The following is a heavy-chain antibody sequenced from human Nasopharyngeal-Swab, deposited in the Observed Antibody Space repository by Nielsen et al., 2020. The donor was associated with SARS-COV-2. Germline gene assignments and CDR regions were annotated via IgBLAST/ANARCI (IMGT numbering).Heavy chain of an antibody. CDR1: GYTFTGYY. D-gene: IGHD6-19*01. Sequence: ASVKVSCKASGYTFTGYYMHWVRQAPGQGLEWMGWINPNSGGTNYAQKFQGRVTMTRETSISTAYMELSRLRSDDTAVYYCARGSAVAGLGMRDAFDIWGQGTMVTVSS. CDR3: ARGSAVAGLGMRDAFDI. J-gene: IGHJ3*02. V-gene: IGHV1-2*02. CDR2: INPNSGGT.